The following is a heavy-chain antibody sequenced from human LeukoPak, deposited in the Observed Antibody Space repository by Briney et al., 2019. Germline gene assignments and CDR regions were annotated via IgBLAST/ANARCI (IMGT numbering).Heavy chain of an antibody. Sequence: SETLSLTGAVYGGSFSAFHWNWIRQSPAKGLEWLGEMKQSGTPRYNPSLQSRVTISVDKSKNQFSLNVRSVPAADTAVYYCASRLFLYGFRTYFDNWAQGTLVTVSS. D-gene: IGHD3-10*01. CDR3: ASRLFLYGFRTYFDN. J-gene: IGHJ4*02. CDR1: GGSFSAFH. CDR2: MKQSGTP. V-gene: IGHV4-34*01.